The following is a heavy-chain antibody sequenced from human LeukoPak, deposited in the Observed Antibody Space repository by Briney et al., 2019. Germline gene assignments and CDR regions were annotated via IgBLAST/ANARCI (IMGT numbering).Heavy chain of an antibody. CDR1: GFTFSTNW. CDR2: IKPEGSET. V-gene: IGHV3-7*01. Sequence: GGFLRLSCAASGFTFSTNWMSWFRRAPGKGLEWVAHIKPEGSETYYVDSVKGRFTISRDNSKNSLYLQMNSLRAEDTAVYYCATAVSVAGDSWGQGNLVTVSS. D-gene: IGHD6-19*01. CDR3: ATAVSVAGDS. J-gene: IGHJ5*01.